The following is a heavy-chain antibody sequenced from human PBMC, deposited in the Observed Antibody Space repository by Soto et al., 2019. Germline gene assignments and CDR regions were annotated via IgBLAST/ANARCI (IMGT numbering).Heavy chain of an antibody. CDR1: GGSFSGYY. J-gene: IGHJ4*02. Sequence: QVQLQQWGAGLLKPSETLSLTCAVYGGSFSGYYWSWIRPPPGKGLEWIGEINHSGSTNHYPSLKSRVTITGHTCTNQFSLEPSSVTAAATAVYCCARGRRTTVTIDYLGQASLVTVSA. V-gene: IGHV4-34*01. D-gene: IGHD4-17*01. CDR3: ARGRRTTVTIDY. CDR2: INHSGST.